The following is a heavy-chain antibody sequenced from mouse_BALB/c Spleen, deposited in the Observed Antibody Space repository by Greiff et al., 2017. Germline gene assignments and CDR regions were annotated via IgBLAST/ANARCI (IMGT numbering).Heavy chain of an antibody. D-gene: IGHD2-10*02. CDR1: GFNIKDSY. V-gene: IGHV14-3*02. Sequence: VQLKQSGAELVKPGASVKLSCTASGFNIKDSYMHWVKQRPEQGLEWIGRIDPANGNTKYDPKFQGKATITADTSSNTAYLQLSSLTSEDTAVYYCARSRYGNPFYAMDYWGQGTSVTVSS. CDR2: IDPANGNT. CDR3: ARSRYGNPFYAMDY. J-gene: IGHJ4*01.